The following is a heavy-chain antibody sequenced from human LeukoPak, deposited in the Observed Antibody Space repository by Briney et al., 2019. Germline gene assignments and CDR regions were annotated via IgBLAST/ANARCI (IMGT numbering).Heavy chain of an antibody. Sequence: GGALRLSCAASGFTFSSYWMSWVRQAPGKGLEWGANIKQDGSEKYYVDSVKGRFAISRDNAKNSLYLQMNSLRAEVTAVYYCTRDQSRVGLYYYYYMDVWGKGTTVTVSS. CDR1: GFTFSSYW. J-gene: IGHJ6*03. D-gene: IGHD1-26*01. CDR2: IKQDGSEK. CDR3: TRDQSRVGLYYYYYMDV. V-gene: IGHV3-7*01.